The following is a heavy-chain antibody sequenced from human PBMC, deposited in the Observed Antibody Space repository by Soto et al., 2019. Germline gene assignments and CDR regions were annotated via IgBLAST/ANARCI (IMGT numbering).Heavy chain of an antibody. CDR3: ARDKGGELLKGSGIDV. V-gene: IGHV4-31*01. Sequence: QVQLQESGPGLVKPSQTLSLTCIVSGGSINSHDHYWSWIRQLPGKGLEWIGHIYRSGSTSYNPSLPGPLAISIDTSQHQFSLSLSSVTAADTAVYFCARDKGGELLKGSGIDVWGQGTTVTVSS. D-gene: IGHD1-26*01. CDR2: IYRSGST. CDR1: GGSINSHDHY. J-gene: IGHJ6*02.